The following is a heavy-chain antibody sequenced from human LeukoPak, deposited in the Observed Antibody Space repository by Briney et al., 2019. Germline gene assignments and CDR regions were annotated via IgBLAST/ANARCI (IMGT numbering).Heavy chain of an antibody. V-gene: IGHV3-66*01. CDR1: GFTVSSNH. J-gene: IGHJ4*02. CDR2: IYSGGST. D-gene: IGHD3-10*01. CDR3: ARVYGSGSHFDY. Sequence: GGSLRLSCAASGFTVSSNHMSWVRQAPGKGLEWVSVIYSGGSTYYADSVKGRFTISRDNSKNTLYLQMNSLRAEDTAVYYCARVYGSGSHFDYWGQGTLDTVSS.